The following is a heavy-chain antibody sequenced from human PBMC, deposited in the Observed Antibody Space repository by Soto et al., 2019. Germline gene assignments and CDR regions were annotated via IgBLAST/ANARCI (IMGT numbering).Heavy chain of an antibody. J-gene: IGHJ2*01. CDR1: GYTFTGYY. D-gene: IGHD3-22*01. CDR2: INPNSGGT. Sequence: ASVKGYCKSSGYTFTGYYMQWVRQAPGQGLDWMVWINPNSGGTNYAQKFQGWVTMTRDTSISTAYMELSRLRSDDTAVYYCARAPFYDSSGYRVGYLDLWGRGTLVTVSS. V-gene: IGHV1-2*04. CDR3: ARAPFYDSSGYRVGYLDL.